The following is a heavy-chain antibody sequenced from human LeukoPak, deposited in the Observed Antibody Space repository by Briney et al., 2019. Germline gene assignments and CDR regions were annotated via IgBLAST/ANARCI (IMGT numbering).Heavy chain of an antibody. J-gene: IGHJ3*02. CDR2: ISSSGSTI. CDR1: GFTFSSYE. Sequence: GGSLRLSCAASGFTFSSYEMNWVRQAPGKGLEWVSYISSSGSTIYYADSVKGRFTISRDNAKNSLYLQMNSLRAEDTAVYYCARDGYNFNFGRGTERASAFDIWGQGTMVTVSS. CDR3: ARDGYNFNFGRGTERASAFDI. V-gene: IGHV3-48*03. D-gene: IGHD5-24*01.